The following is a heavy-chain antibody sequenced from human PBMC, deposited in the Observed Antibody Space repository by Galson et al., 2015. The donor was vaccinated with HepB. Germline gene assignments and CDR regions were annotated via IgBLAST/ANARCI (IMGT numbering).Heavy chain of an antibody. CDR2: ISSTNTYT. Sequence: SLRLSCAASGFTFSDYFMTWIRQAPGKGLEWVSHISSTNTYTYYADSVKGRFTISRDNAKDSLHLQMNSLRAEDTAVYYCARGRGYCSSTDCYGNFDFWGQGTLVTVSS. CDR3: ARGRGYCSSTDCYGNFDF. J-gene: IGHJ4*02. CDR1: GFTFSDYF. D-gene: IGHD2-2*01. V-gene: IGHV3-11*03.